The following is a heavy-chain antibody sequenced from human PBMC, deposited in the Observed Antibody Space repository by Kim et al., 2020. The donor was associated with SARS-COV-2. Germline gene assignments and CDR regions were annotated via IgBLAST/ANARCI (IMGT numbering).Heavy chain of an antibody. V-gene: IGHV1-3*01. Sequence: KFQGRVTIPRDTSASTDYMELSSLRSEDTAVYYCARDGAIAAAVNGMDVWGQGTTVTVSS. J-gene: IGHJ6*02. D-gene: IGHD6-13*01. CDR3: ARDGAIAAAVNGMDV.